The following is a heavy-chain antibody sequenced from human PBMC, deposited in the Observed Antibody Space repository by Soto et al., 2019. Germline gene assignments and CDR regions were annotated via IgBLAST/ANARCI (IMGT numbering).Heavy chain of an antibody. Sequence: PSETLSLTCTVSGGSITSGDYYWSWIRQPPGKGLEWIGYIYYSGSTYYNPSLKSRITMSTDTSKNQLSLNLTSVTAAATAVYFCGVGHPWQKQFDYWGQRTLVTVSS. V-gene: IGHV4-30-4*01. CDR2: IYYSGST. J-gene: IGHJ4*02. CDR1: GGSITSGDYY. CDR3: GVGHPWQKQFDY.